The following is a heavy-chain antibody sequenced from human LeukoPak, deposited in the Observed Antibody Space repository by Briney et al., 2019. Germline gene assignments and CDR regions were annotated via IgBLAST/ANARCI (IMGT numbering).Heavy chain of an antibody. J-gene: IGHJ4*02. V-gene: IGHV1-69*13. CDR2: IIPIFGTA. CDR3: ASSAAAGTFDY. CDR1: GGTFSSYA. Sequence: GASVNVSCKASGGTFSSYAISWVRLAPGQGLEWMGGIIPIFGTANYAQKFQGRVTITADESTSTAYMELSSLRSEDTAVYYCASSAAAGTFDYWGQGTLVTVSS. D-gene: IGHD6-13*01.